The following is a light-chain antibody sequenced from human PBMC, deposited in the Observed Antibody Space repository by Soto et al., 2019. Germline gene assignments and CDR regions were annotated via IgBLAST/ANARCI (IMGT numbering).Light chain of an antibody. V-gene: IGKV1-12*01. CDR2: AAS. J-gene: IGKJ5*01. Sequence: DIQMTQSPSSVSASVGDRVTITCRASQGISSCLDWYQQKPGKAPKLLIYAASSLQSGVPSRFSGSGSGTDFTLTISRLPPEDFATYHWQQANRFPITFGQGTRLEIK. CDR3: QQANRFPIT. CDR1: QGISSC.